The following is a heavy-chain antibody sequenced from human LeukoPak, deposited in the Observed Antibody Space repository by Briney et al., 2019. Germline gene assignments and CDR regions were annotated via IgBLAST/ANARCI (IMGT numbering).Heavy chain of an antibody. V-gene: IGHV4-61*01. D-gene: IGHD6-13*01. J-gene: IGHJ4*02. CDR3: ARGKDIAAAGDPLDY. Sequence: SETLSLTCTVSGGSVTSGSYYWSWIRQPPGKGLEWIGYIYYSGSTNYNPSLKSRVTISVDTSKNQFSLKLSSVTAADTAVYYCARGKDIAAAGDPLDYWGQGTLVTVSS. CDR2: IYYSGST. CDR1: GGSVTSGSYY.